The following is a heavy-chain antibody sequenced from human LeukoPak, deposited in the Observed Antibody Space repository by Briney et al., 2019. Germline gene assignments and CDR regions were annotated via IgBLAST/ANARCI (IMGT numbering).Heavy chain of an antibody. V-gene: IGHV1-69*13. CDR2: IIPIFGTA. J-gene: IGHJ4*02. D-gene: IGHD3-16*01. CDR1: GGTFISYA. CDR3: ARGQGYYPKEGIDY. Sequence: SVKVSCKASGGTFISYAISWVRQAPGQGLEWMGGIIPIFGTANYAQKFQGRVTITADESTSTAYMELSGLRSEDTAVYYCARGQGYYPKEGIDYWGQGTLVTVS.